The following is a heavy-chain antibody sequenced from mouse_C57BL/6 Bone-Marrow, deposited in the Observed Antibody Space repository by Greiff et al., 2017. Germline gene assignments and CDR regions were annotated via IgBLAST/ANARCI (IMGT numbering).Heavy chain of an antibody. CDR2: IYPSDSET. Sequence: VKLQQPGAELVRPGSSVKLSCKASGYTFTSYWMDWVKQRPGQGLEWIGNIYPSDSETHYNQKFKDKATLTVDKSSSTAYMQLSSLTSEDSAVYSCARDGYDGIGYYCAMDYWGQGTSVTVSS. J-gene: IGHJ4*01. D-gene: IGHD2-2*01. CDR3: ARDGYDGIGYYCAMDY. CDR1: GYTFTSYW. V-gene: IGHV1-61*01.